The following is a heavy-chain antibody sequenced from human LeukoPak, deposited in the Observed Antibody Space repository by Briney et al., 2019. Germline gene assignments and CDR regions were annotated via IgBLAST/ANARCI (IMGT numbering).Heavy chain of an antibody. D-gene: IGHD5-18*01. CDR1: GFTFSSYA. Sequence: AGGSLRLSCAASGFTFSSYAMSWVRQAPGKGLEWVSAISGSGGSTYYADSVKGRFTISRDNSKNTLYLQMNSLRAEDTAVYYCARDQGGGQLWSLDYWGQGTLVTVSS. V-gene: IGHV3-23*01. CDR2: ISGSGGST. J-gene: IGHJ4*02. CDR3: ARDQGGGQLWSLDY.